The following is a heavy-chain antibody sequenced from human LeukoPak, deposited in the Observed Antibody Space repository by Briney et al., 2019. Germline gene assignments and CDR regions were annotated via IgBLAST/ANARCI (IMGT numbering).Heavy chain of an antibody. CDR2: IVSSGDST. D-gene: IGHD5-12*01. Sequence: GGSLRLSCAASGFTFSSYAMSWVRQAPGKGLDWVSAIVSSGDSTYYADSVKGRFTISRDNSKNTLYLQMNSLRAEDTAVYYCARGPSGYHNTGGQGTLVTVSS. J-gene: IGHJ4*02. CDR3: ARGPSGYHNT. CDR1: GFTFSSYA. V-gene: IGHV3-23*01.